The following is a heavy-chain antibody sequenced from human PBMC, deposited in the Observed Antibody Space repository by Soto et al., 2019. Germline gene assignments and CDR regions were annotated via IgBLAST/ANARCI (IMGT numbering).Heavy chain of an antibody. CDR1: GYTFTMYV. CDR2: MNVGNGNT. V-gene: IGHV1-3*01. D-gene: IGHD3-3*01. J-gene: IGHJ4*02. CDR3: ARDQRRDYDFWSGYSQGFDY. Sequence: QVQLVQSGSEVKKPGASVKVSCKASGYTFTMYVIHWVRQAPGQRPEWMGWMNVGNGNTKSSQKFLGRATFTSDTSASTAYMELSRLRSEDTAVYYCARDQRRDYDFWSGYSQGFDYWGQGTLVTVSS.